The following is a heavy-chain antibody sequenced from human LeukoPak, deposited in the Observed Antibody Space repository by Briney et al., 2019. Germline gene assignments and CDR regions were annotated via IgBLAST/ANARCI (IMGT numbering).Heavy chain of an antibody. Sequence: SETLSLTCTVSGGSISSYYWSWIRQPPGKGLEWIGYIYTSGSTNYNPSLKSRVTISVDTSKNQFSLKLSSVTAADTAVYYCARPGGRDHGGNSVAFDIWGQGTMVTVSS. CDR1: GGSISSYY. J-gene: IGHJ3*02. V-gene: IGHV4-4*09. D-gene: IGHD4-23*01. CDR3: ARPGGRDHGGNSVAFDI. CDR2: IYTSGST.